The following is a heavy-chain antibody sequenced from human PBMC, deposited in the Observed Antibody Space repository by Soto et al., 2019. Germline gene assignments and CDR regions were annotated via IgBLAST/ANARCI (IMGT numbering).Heavy chain of an antibody. Sequence: ASVKVSCKASGYTFSDYYIHWVRQAPGQGLEWMGWISPRGGSANFAQRIQGRVSMTRDTSITTAYRDLRRPKSEDTAVKYCARGPYYGPAYVMDVWGQGTTVIVSS. CDR3: ARGPYYGPAYVMDV. V-gene: IGHV1-2*02. J-gene: IGHJ6*02. CDR2: ISPRGGSA. CDR1: GYTFSDYY. D-gene: IGHD3-10*01.